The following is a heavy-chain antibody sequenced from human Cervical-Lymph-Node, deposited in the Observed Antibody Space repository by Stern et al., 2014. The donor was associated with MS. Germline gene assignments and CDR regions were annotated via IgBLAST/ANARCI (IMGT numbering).Heavy chain of an antibody. D-gene: IGHD3-3*02. Sequence: VQLLESAAEVKKPGASVKVSCEASGYTFNAYYIHWVRQAPGRGLEWMGRINPNSGETKYAQKFQARVTMTRDRSNTAYMELSRVTSDDTAVFYCARVARHFESRLSFGMDVWGQGTTVTVSS. CDR3: ARVARHFESRLSFGMDV. CDR1: GYTFNAYY. V-gene: IGHV1-2*06. J-gene: IGHJ6*02. CDR2: INPNSGET.